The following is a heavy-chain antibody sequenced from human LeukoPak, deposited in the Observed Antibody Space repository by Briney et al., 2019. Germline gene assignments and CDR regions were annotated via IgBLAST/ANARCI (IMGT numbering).Heavy chain of an antibody. V-gene: IGHV3-30*18. J-gene: IGHJ4*02. CDR3: AKASRGVVVVAALDY. D-gene: IGHD2-15*01. CDR1: GFTFSSYG. Sequence: GGSLRLSCAASGFTFSSYGMHWVRQAPGKGLEWVAVISYDGSNKYYADSVKGRFTISRDNSKNTLYLQTNSLRAEDTAVYYFAKASRGVVVVAALDYWGQGTLVTVSS. CDR2: ISYDGSNK.